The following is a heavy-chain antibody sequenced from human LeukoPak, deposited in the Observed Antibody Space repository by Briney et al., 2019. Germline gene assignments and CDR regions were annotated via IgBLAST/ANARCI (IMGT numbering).Heavy chain of an antibody. CDR3: AREPSTYYYDSSGLDY. V-gene: IGHV3-30-3*01. J-gene: IGHJ4*02. CDR2: ISYDGSNK. CDR1: GFTFSSYA. Sequence: GGSLRLSCAASGFTFSSYAMHWVRQAPGKGLEWVAVISYDGSNKYYADSVKGRSTISRDNSKNTLYLQMNSLRAEDTAVYYCAREPSTYYYDSSGLDYWGQGTLVTVSS. D-gene: IGHD3-22*01.